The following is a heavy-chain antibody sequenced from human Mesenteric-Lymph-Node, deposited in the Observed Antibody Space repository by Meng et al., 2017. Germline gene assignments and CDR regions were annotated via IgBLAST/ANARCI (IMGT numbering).Heavy chain of an antibody. CDR3: ARAWDIVVVVAATQATWFDP. V-gene: IGHV3-74*01. CDR2: IDGGGTTT. CDR1: GITFRNYV. D-gene: IGHD2-15*01. J-gene: IGHJ5*02. Sequence: GESLKISCAASGITFRNYVMHWVRQGPGKGLVWVSLIDGGGTTTHYADSVKGRFTISRDNAKNSLYLQMNSLRAEDTAVYYCARAWDIVVVVAATQATWFDPWGQGTLVTVSS.